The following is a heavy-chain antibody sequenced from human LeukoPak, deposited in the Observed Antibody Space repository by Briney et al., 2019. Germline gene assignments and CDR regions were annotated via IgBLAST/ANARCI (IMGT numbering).Heavy chain of an antibody. CDR3: ARCHYGSGDLDY. D-gene: IGHD3-10*01. Sequence: GASVKVSCKASGYTFTSYYMHWVRQAPGQGLEWMGIINPSGGSTSYAQKFQGRVTMTRDTSTSTVYMELRSLRSDDTAVYYCARCHYGSGDLDYWGQGTLVTVSS. V-gene: IGHV1-46*01. J-gene: IGHJ4*02. CDR2: INPSGGST. CDR1: GYTFTSYY.